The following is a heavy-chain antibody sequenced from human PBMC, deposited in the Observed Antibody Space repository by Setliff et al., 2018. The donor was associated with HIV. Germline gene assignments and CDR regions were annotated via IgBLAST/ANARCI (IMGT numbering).Heavy chain of an antibody. J-gene: IGHJ6*02. CDR3: ARESPDGLDV. CDR2: IFNTGST. CDR1: GDSISSDAHY. V-gene: IGHV4-30-4*08. Sequence: SETLSLTCTVSGDSISSDAHYWSWIRQTPGKGLEWIGYIFNTGSTYYKSSLASRLTMSIDTSKNQFSLKLTSVTAADTAVYYCARESPDGLDVWGQGTTVTVSS.